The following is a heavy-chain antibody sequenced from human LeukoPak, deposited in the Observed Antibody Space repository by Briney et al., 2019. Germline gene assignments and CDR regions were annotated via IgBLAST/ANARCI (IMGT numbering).Heavy chain of an antibody. CDR2: INHSGST. V-gene: IGHV4-34*01. J-gene: IGHJ6*02. CDR3: ARGPGIAAAAPTTGYYYYGMDV. CDR1: GGSFSGYY. D-gene: IGHD6-13*01. Sequence: SETLSLTCAVYGGSFSGYYWSWIRQPPGKGLEWIGEINHSGSTNYNPSLKSRVTISVDTSKNQFSLKLSSVTAADTAVYYCARGPGIAAAAPTTGYYYYGMDVWGQGTTVTVSS.